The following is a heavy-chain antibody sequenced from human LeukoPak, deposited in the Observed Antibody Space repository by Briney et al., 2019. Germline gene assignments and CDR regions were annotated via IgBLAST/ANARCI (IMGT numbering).Heavy chain of an antibody. CDR1: GFTVSTSY. D-gene: IGHD6-25*01. J-gene: IGHJ4*02. V-gene: IGHV3-53*01. Sequence: GRSLRLSCAASGFTVSTSYMNWVRQAPGKGLEWVSVIYDGGSTYYADSVSGRFIISRDNSKHTLDLQMNSLRDEDTALYFCARGYSSGWPDFWVQGTLVSVCS. CDR2: IYDGGST. CDR3: ARGYSSGWPDF.